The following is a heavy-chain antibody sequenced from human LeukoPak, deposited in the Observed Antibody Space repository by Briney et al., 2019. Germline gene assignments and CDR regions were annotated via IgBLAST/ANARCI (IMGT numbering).Heavy chain of an antibody. CDR2: ISYDGSNK. CDR1: GFTFSSYA. D-gene: IGHD1-26*01. CDR3: ARTYSGSYASPDY. V-gene: IGHV3-30-3*01. Sequence: GGSLRLSCAASGFTFSSYAMHWVRQAPGKGLEWVAVISYDGSNKYYADSVKGRFTISRDNSKNTLYLQMNSLRAEDTAVCYCARTYSGSYASPDYWGQGTLVTVSS. J-gene: IGHJ4*02.